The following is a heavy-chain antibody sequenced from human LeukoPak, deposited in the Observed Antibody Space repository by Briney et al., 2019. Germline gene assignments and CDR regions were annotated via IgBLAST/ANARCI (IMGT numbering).Heavy chain of an antibody. CDR3: ARDRVRGDSNPFFDY. CDR2: IYHSGGT. V-gene: IGHV4-4*02. CDR1: CEPLNNIYW. D-gene: IGHD4-11*01. J-gene: IGHJ4*02. Sequence: SGNPSPNCAVSCEPLNNIYWGGWGRPSPAKGVGWVGEIYHSGGTNYNPSLKSRVTISVDTSKNQFSLKLSSVTAADTAVYYCARDRVRGDSNPFFDYWGQGTLVTVSS.